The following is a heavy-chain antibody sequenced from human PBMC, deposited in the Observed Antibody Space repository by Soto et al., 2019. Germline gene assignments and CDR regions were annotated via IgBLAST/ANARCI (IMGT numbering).Heavy chain of an antibody. CDR1: GFTFSSYS. Sequence: GGSLRLSCAASGFTFSSYSMNWVRQAPGKGLEWVSSISSSSSYIYYADSVKGRFTISRDNAKNSLYLQMNSLRAEDTAVYYCAREVAGIAAAGTPLNAFDIWGQGTMVTVSS. CDR2: ISSSSSYI. V-gene: IGHV3-21*01. D-gene: IGHD6-13*01. CDR3: AREVAGIAAAGTPLNAFDI. J-gene: IGHJ3*02.